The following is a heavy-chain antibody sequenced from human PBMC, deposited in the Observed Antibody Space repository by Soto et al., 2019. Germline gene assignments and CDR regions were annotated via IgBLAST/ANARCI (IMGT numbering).Heavy chain of an antibody. D-gene: IGHD6-13*01. CDR1: GFIFSSYG. CDR3: ARGLRAAAGRDYFQY. V-gene: IGHV3-33*01. CDR2: IWYDGSNT. Sequence: QVQLVEPGGGVVQPGRSLTLSCAASGFIFSSYGMHWVRQAPGKGLQWVAVIWYDGSNTYYADSVKGRFTISRDNSKNTLYLQMNSLRAEDTAVYYCARGLRAAAGRDYFQYWGQGTLVTVSS. J-gene: IGHJ1*01.